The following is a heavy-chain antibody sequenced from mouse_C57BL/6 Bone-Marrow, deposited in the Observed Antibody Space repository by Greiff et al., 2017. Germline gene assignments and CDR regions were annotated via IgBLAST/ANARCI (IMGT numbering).Heavy chain of an antibody. CDR2: IYPGSGST. CDR3: ATDIWYFDV. V-gene: IGHV1-55*01. CDR1: GYTFTSYW. J-gene: IGHJ1*03. Sequence: QVQLQQPGAELVKPGASVKMSCTASGYTFTSYWITWVKQRPGQGLEWIGDIYPGSGSTNYNEKFKSKATLTVDTSYSTAYMQLSRLTSEDSAVYYCATDIWYFDVWGTGTTVTVSS.